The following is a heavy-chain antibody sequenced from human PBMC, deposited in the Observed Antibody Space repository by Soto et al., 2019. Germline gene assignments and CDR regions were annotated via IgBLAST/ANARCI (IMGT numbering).Heavy chain of an antibody. Sequence: QVQLVQSGGEVKKPGSSVKVSCTASGGTFSSYAISWVRQAPGQGLEWTGGIIPIFGTANYAQKFQGRVTITADESTSTAYMELSSLRSEDTDVYYSARGAIAAAGTLIFSGYYYGMDVWGQGATVTVSS. CDR2: IIPIFGTA. J-gene: IGHJ6*02. CDR3: ARGAIAAAGTLIFSGYYYGMDV. CDR1: GGTFSSYA. D-gene: IGHD6-13*01. V-gene: IGHV1-69*01.